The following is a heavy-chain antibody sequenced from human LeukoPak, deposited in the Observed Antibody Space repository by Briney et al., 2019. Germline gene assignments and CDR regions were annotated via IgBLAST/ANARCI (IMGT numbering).Heavy chain of an antibody. CDR3: AKSPGTRGWYPTEGYSDY. J-gene: IGHJ4*02. CDR2: ISYDGSNK. V-gene: IGHV3-30-3*02. D-gene: IGHD6-19*01. CDR1: GFTFSNYA. Sequence: PGGSLRLSCAASGFTFSNYAIHWVRQTPGKGLEWVAVISYDGSNKYYADSVKGRFTISRDSSKNTLYLQMNSLRAEDTAVYYCAKSPGTRGWYPTEGYSDYWGQGALVTVSS.